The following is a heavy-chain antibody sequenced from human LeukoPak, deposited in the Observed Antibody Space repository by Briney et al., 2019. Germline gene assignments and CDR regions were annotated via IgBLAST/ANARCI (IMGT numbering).Heavy chain of an antibody. CDR3: ARVICSGGSCRFDY. J-gene: IGHJ4*02. CDR2: IHTSGST. D-gene: IGHD2-15*01. Sequence: PSETLSLTCTVSGGSISSYYWNWIRQPAGKGLEWIGRIHTSGSTNYNPSLKSRVTMSVDTSKNQFSLKLSSVTAADTAVYYCARVICSGGSCRFDYWGQGTLVTVSS. V-gene: IGHV4-4*07. CDR1: GGSISSYY.